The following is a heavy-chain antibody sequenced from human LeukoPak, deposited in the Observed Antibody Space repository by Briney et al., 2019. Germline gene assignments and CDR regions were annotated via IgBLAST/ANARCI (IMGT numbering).Heavy chain of an antibody. V-gene: IGHV3-33*01. Sequence: PGGSLRLSCAASGFTFSNNGLHWVRQAPGKGLEWVAFIWYDGSNKYYADSVKGRFTVSRDNSKNTLYLQMNSLRVEDTAVYYCARPAYTAAYDLWGQGTMVTVSS. CDR3: ARPAYTAAYDL. D-gene: IGHD3-16*01. J-gene: IGHJ3*01. CDR2: IWYDGSNK. CDR1: GFTFSNNG.